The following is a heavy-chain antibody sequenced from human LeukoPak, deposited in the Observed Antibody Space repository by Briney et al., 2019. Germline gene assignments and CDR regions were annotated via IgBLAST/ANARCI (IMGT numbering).Heavy chain of an antibody. J-gene: IGHJ4*02. Sequence: GASVKVSCKASGYTFTNYYMHWVRQAPGQGLEWMGIINPSGGSTSHAQKFQGRLIMTSDMSTSTVYMELSSLRSQDTAVYYCARDQPGWSSSWYAFDYWGQGTLVTVSS. CDR2: INPSGGST. D-gene: IGHD6-13*01. V-gene: IGHV1-46*01. CDR3: ARDQPGWSSSWYAFDY. CDR1: GYTFTNYY.